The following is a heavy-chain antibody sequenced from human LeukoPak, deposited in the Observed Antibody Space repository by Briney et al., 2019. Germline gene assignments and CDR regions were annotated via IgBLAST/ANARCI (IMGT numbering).Heavy chain of an antibody. CDR2: ISWNGGSI. CDR1: GFTFDDYA. J-gene: IGHJ3*02. D-gene: IGHD3-22*01. CDR3: AKDNYYDSSGFRGAFDI. V-gene: IGHV3-9*01. Sequence: GRSLRLSCAASGFTFDDYAMHWVRQAPGKGLEWVSGISWNGGSIGYADSVKGRFTISRDNAKNSLYLQMNSLRAEDTALYYCAKDNYYDSSGFRGAFDIWGQGTMVTVSS.